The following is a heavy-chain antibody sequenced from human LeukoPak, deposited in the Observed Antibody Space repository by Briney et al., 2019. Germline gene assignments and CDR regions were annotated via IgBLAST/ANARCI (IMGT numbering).Heavy chain of an antibody. Sequence: SETLSLTCAVYGGSFSSYYWTWIRQPPGKGLEWIGYIYYSGSTIYNPSLKSRVTISVDTSKNQFSLKLSSVTAADTAVYYCARITMVRGVISDYYYYGMDVWGQGTTVTVSS. V-gene: IGHV4-59*01. D-gene: IGHD3-10*01. CDR3: ARITMVRGVISDYYYYGMDV. J-gene: IGHJ6*02. CDR1: GGSFSSYY. CDR2: IYYSGST.